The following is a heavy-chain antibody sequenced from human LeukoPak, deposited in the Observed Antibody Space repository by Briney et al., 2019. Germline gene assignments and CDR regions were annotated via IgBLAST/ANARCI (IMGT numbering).Heavy chain of an antibody. CDR2: ISRSS. J-gene: IGHJ3*02. D-gene: IGHD3-3*02. Sequence: GGSLRLSCAASGFTFSSYSMNWVRQAPGKGLEWVSYISRSSADSVKGRFTISRDNAKNSLYLQMNDLRVEDTAVYYCARDVHFALDIWGRGTMVTVSS. CDR1: GFTFSSYS. V-gene: IGHV3-48*01. CDR3: ARDVHFALDI.